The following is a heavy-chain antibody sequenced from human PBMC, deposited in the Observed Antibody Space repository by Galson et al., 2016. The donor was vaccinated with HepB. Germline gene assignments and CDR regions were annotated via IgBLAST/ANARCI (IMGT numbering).Heavy chain of an antibody. Sequence: SLRLSCADSGFTFSSYSMNWVRQAPGKGLEWVSSISSSNTQAYYADSVKGRFTISRDNAKKSLYLQMNSLRVEDTAVYYCATVGPRSNNLIHSYGGMDVWGQGTTVTVSS. J-gene: IGHJ6*02. CDR3: ATVGPRSNNLIHSYGGMDV. CDR1: GFTFSSYS. D-gene: IGHD5-18*01. CDR2: ISSSNTQA. V-gene: IGHV3-21*01.